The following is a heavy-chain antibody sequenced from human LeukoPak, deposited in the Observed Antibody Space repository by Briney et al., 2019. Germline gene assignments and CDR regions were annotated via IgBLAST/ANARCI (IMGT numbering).Heavy chain of an antibody. V-gene: IGHV3-21*01. D-gene: IGHD2-2*02. CDR2: ISSSSSYI. CDR1: EFTFSSYG. CDR3: ARTVVPAAISEYYFDY. J-gene: IGHJ4*02. Sequence: SGGSLRLSCAASEFTFSSYGMNWVRQAPGKGLEWVSSISSSSSYIYYADSVKGRFTISRDNAKNSLYLQMNSLRAEDTAVYYCARTVVPAAISEYYFDYWGQGTLVTVSS.